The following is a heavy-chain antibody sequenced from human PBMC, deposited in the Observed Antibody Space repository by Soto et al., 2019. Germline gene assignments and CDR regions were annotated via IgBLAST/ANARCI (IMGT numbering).Heavy chain of an antibody. Sequence: QVQLVESGGGVVQPGRSLRLSCAASGFTFSSYAMHWVRQAPGKGLEWVALISYEGSKKYYADSVKGRLTISRDNSKNTLSLQMDSLRAEDTAVYYCAKVVHSGSYYGIDYWGQGTLVTVSS. CDR1: GFTFSSYA. D-gene: IGHD1-26*01. V-gene: IGHV3-30*18. CDR3: AKVVHSGSYYGIDY. J-gene: IGHJ4*02. CDR2: ISYEGSKK.